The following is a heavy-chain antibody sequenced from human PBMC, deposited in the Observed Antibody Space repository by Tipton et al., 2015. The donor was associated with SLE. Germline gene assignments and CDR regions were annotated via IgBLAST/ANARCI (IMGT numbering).Heavy chain of an antibody. J-gene: IGHJ4*02. V-gene: IGHV1-69*05. CDR3: ARHLYGGFDY. CDR1: GGIFTNYA. Sequence: QSGAEVKKPGSSVKISCTTSGGIFTNYAISWVRQAPGQGLEWMGGIIPLLGTANYVLKFQGRVLITTDESTNTAYMEVTSLRSEDTALYFCARHLYGGFDYWGQGTLVTVSS. CDR2: IIPLLGTA. D-gene: IGHD4/OR15-4a*01.